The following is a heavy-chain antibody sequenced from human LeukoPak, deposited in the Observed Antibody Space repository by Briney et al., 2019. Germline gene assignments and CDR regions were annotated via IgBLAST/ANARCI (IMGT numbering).Heavy chain of an antibody. Sequence: ASVKVSCKVSGYTLTELSMHWVRQAPGKGLEWMGGFDPEDGETIHAQKFQGRVTITEDTSTDTAYMELSSLRSEDTAVYYCAREMTVVTPIDYWGQGTLVTVSS. J-gene: IGHJ4*02. CDR1: GYTLTELS. CDR3: AREMTVVTPIDY. D-gene: IGHD4-23*01. V-gene: IGHV1-24*01. CDR2: FDPEDGET.